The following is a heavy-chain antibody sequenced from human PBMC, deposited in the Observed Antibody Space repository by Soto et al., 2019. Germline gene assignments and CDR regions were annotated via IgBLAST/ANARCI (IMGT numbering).Heavy chain of an antibody. D-gene: IGHD3-22*01. Sequence: LSLTCAVSGGSISGGGYSWRWILEPPGKCMEWIGYIYHSGSPYYNPSLKSRVTISVDRSKNQFSLKLSSVTAADTAVYYCSICYYYHSSGYYYGYLGQRTVLTVSS. CDR3: SICYYYHSSGYYYGY. V-gene: IGHV4-30-2*01. J-gene: IGHJ4*02. CDR1: GGSISGGGYS. CDR2: IYHSGSP.